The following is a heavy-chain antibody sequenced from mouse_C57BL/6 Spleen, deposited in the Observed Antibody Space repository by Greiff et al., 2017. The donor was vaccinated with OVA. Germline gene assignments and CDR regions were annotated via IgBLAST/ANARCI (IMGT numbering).Heavy chain of an antibody. CDR3: ARIYDGYWAY. D-gene: IGHD2-3*01. Sequence: QVTLKECGPGILQSFQTLSLTCSFSGFSLSTSGMGVRWIGQYSGKGVEWLVHIYWDDDKHYNPSLKIQLTISKDTSRNQLFLKITSVDTADTATYYCARIYDGYWAYWGQGTLVTVSA. CDR2: IYWDDDK. J-gene: IGHJ3*01. V-gene: IGHV8-12*01. CDR1: GFSLSTSGMG.